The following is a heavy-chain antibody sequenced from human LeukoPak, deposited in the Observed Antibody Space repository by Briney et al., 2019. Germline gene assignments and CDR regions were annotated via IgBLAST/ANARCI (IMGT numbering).Heavy chain of an antibody. D-gene: IGHD3-3*01. CDR2: IIPILGIA. CDR1: GGTFSSYT. CDR3: ARFRDFWSGSKDAFDI. J-gene: IGHJ3*02. Sequence: EASVKVSCKAPGGTFSSYTISWVRQAPGQGLEWMGRIIPILGIANYAQKFQGRVTITADKSTSTAYMELSGLRSEDTAVYYCARFRDFWSGSKDAFDIWGQGTMVTVSS. V-gene: IGHV1-69*02.